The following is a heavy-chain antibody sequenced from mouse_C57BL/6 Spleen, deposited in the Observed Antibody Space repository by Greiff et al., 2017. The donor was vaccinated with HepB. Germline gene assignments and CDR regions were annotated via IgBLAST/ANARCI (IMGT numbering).Heavy chain of an antibody. Sequence: QVQLQQPGAELVKPGASVKLSCKASGYTFTSYWMHWVKQRPGQGLEWIGMIHPNSGSTNYNEKFKSKATLTVDKSSSTAYMQLSSLTSEDSAVYYCARSRAVVATPAYWGQGTLVTVSA. CDR3: ARSRAVVATPAY. CDR2: IHPNSGST. V-gene: IGHV1-64*01. D-gene: IGHD1-1*01. CDR1: GYTFTSYW. J-gene: IGHJ3*01.